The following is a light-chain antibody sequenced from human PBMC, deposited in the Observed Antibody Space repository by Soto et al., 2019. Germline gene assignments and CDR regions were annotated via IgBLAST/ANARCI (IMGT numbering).Light chain of an antibody. V-gene: IGKV3-15*01. CDR2: GAS. CDR1: QSVSIN. J-gene: IGKJ1*01. CDR3: QEYDNWPPEGT. Sequence: TVLTRSPATLSVSPGERASLSCRASQSVSINLAWYQQKSGQAPTLLIYGASTRATGIPARFSGSRSGTEFTLTINSLQSEDSAVYYCQEYDNWPPEGTFGQGTKVDIK.